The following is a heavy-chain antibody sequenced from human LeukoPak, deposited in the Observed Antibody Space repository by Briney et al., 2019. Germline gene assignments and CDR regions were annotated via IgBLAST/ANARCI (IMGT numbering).Heavy chain of an antibody. CDR1: GGSFSGYY. D-gene: IGHD2-15*01. Sequence: SETLSLTCAVYGGSFSGYYWSWIRQPPGKGLEWIGEINHSGSTNYNPSLKSRVTVSVDTSKNQFSLKLSSVTAADTAVYYCARYIVVAQLGFDYWGQGTLVTVSS. CDR2: INHSGST. CDR3: ARYIVVAQLGFDY. V-gene: IGHV4-34*01. J-gene: IGHJ4*02.